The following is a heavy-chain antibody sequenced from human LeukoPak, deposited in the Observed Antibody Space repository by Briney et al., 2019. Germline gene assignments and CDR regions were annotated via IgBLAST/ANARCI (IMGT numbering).Heavy chain of an antibody. CDR1: GFTVSNQY. CDR3: VKPFYYEVSGYSPHFDY. J-gene: IGHJ4*02. V-gene: IGHV3-64D*06. Sequence: GGSLRLSCAASGFTVSNQYMSWVRQAPGKGLQYVSALSSNGGRRFYADSVKGRFTISRDNSKNTLSLQMSSLRPDDTPVYYCVKPFYYEVSGYSPHFDYWGQGTLVTVSS. D-gene: IGHD3-22*01. CDR2: LSSNGGRR.